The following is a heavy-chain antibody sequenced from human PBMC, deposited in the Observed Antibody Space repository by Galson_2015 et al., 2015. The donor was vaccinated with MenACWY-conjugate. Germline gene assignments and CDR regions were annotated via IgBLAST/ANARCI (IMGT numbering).Heavy chain of an antibody. Sequence: LSLTCTVSDGSINRYYWSWIRQPPGKGLEWIGYMYYSGSANYNPSLKSRVTISVDTSKNQFSLTMTSVTAADTAVYYCARGVNLASMAGYWGQGTLVTVSS. CDR3: ARGVNLASMAGY. J-gene: IGHJ4*02. CDR2: MYYSGSA. D-gene: IGHD3-3*02. V-gene: IGHV4-59*01. CDR1: DGSINRYY.